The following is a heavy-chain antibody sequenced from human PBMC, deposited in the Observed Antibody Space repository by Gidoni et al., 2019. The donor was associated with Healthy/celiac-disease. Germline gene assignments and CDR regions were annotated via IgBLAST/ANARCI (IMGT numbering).Heavy chain of an antibody. V-gene: IGHV3-48*02. J-gene: IGHJ5*02. D-gene: IGHD6-25*01. CDR2: ISSSSSTI. Sequence: EVQLVESGGGLVQPGGSLRLSCAASGFTFSSYSMNWVRQAPGKGLEWVSYISSSSSTIYYADSVKGRFTISRDNAKNSLYLQMNSLRDEDTAVYYCARGDSADQGGVWFDPWGQGTLVTVSS. CDR1: GFTFSSYS. CDR3: ARGDSADQGGVWFDP.